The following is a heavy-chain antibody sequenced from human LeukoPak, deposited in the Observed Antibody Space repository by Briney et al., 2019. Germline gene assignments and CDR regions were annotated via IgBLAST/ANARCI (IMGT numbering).Heavy chain of an antibody. D-gene: IGHD5-18*01. V-gene: IGHV4-34*01. CDR3: ARVETAMVTRFYYYYMDV. CDR2: INHSGST. CDR1: GGSFSGYY. J-gene: IGHJ6*03. Sequence: SETLSLTCAVYGGSFSGYYWGWIRQPPGKGLEWIGEINHSGSTNYNPSLKSRVTISVDTSKNQSSLKLSSVTAADTAVYYCARVETAMVTRFYYYYMDVWGKGTTVTVSS.